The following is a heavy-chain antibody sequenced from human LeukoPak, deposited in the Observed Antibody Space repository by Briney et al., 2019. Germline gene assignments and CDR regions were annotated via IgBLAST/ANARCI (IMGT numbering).Heavy chain of an antibody. CDR3: VRLASGLIDY. CDR2: INHSGST. CDR1: GGSFSGYY. D-gene: IGHD6-19*01. J-gene: IGHJ4*02. Sequence: SETLSLTCAVCGGSFSGYYWSWIRQPPGKGLEWIGEINHSGSTNYNPSLKSRVTISVDTPKNPFSLKLTSVTAADTAVYYCVRLASGLIDYWGQGTLVTVSS. V-gene: IGHV4-34*01.